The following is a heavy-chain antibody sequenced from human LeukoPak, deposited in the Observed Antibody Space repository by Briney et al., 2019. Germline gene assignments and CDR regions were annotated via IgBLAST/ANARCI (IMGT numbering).Heavy chain of an antibody. Sequence: PGGSLRLSCAASGFTFTRYWMSWVRQAPGKGLEWVANIKQDGSEEYYVDSVKGRFTISRDNARNSLYLQMNSLRAEDTAVYYCARDPSMFGVVIKVLTEADRGYWGQGTLVTVSS. CDR2: IKQDGSEE. J-gene: IGHJ4*02. CDR1: GFTFTRYW. V-gene: IGHV3-7*01. CDR3: ARDPSMFGVVIKVLTEADRGY. D-gene: IGHD3-3*01.